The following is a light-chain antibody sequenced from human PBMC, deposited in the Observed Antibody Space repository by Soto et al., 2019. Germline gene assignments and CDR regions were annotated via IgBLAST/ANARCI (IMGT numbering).Light chain of an antibody. Sequence: DIQITHSPSTLPASVGDRVTITCRASQSISSWLAWYQQKPGKAPKLLIYDASSLESGVPSRFSGSGSGTEFTLTISSLQPDDFATYYCQQYNSYSWTFGQGTKVDIK. CDR1: QSISSW. CDR3: QQYNSYSWT. J-gene: IGKJ1*01. CDR2: DAS. V-gene: IGKV1-5*01.